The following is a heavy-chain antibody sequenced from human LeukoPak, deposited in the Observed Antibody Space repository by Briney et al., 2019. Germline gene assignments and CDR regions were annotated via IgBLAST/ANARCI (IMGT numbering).Heavy chain of an antibody. J-gene: IGHJ5*02. V-gene: IGHV1-69*04. CDR1: GGTFSSYT. Sequence: SVKVSCKASGGTFSSYTISWVRQAPGQGLGWMGRIIPILGIANYAQKFQGRVTITADKSTSTAYMELSSLRSEDTAVYYCAREDYYGSGFDPWGQGTLVTVPS. D-gene: IGHD3-10*01. CDR2: IIPILGIA. CDR3: AREDYYGSGFDP.